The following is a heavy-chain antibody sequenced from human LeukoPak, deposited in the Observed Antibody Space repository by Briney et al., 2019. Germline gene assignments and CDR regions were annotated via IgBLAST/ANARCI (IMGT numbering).Heavy chain of an antibody. CDR2: FYSGGGT. Sequence: PGGSLRFSCAASGFAVGSNYMNWVRQAPGKGLEWVSVFYSGGGTYYADSVKGRFTISRDISKNPLYLQMNSLRAEDTAVYYCARGGDGSGYYYFDYWGQGTLVTVSS. V-gene: IGHV3-53*01. D-gene: IGHD3-22*01. CDR1: GFAVGSNY. J-gene: IGHJ4*02. CDR3: ARGGDGSGYYYFDY.